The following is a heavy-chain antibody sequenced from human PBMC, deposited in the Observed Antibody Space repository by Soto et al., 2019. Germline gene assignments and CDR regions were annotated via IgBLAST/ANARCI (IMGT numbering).Heavy chain of an antibody. CDR3: ARASFYDSSDY. V-gene: IGHV3-7*05. D-gene: IGHD3-22*01. Sequence: PGGSLRLSCAASGFTFISYWMSWVRQAPGKGLEWVANIKQDGSEKYYVDSVKGRFTISRDNAKNSLYLQMNSLRAEDTAVYYCARASFYDSSDYWGQGTLVTVSS. CDR1: GFTFISYW. CDR2: IKQDGSEK. J-gene: IGHJ4*02.